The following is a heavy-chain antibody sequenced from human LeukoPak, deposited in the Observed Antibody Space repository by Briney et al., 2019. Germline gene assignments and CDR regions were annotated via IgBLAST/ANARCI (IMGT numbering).Heavy chain of an antibody. Sequence: GGTLRLSCAASGFTFSSYGMHWVRQAPGKGLEWVAVIWYDGSNEYYADSVKGRFTISRDNSKNTLFLQMNSLRAEDTAVYYCAMPAMVRGVIHDSWGQGTLVTVSS. CDR2: IWYDGSNE. CDR1: GFTFSSYG. CDR3: AMPAMVRGVIHDS. D-gene: IGHD3-10*01. V-gene: IGHV3-33*01. J-gene: IGHJ4*02.